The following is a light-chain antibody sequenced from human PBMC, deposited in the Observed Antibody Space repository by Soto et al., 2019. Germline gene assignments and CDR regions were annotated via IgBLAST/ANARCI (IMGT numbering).Light chain of an antibody. CDR1: QDISNY. V-gene: IGKV1-33*01. CDR3: QQYNILPS. CDR2: DAS. Sequence: DIQMTQSPSSLSASIGDRVTITCRASQDISNYLNWYQQKPGKAPQLLIYDASNLQTGAPSRFSGSGSGTDFTFTISSLQSEDIATYYCQQYNILPSFGGGTKVEIK. J-gene: IGKJ4*01.